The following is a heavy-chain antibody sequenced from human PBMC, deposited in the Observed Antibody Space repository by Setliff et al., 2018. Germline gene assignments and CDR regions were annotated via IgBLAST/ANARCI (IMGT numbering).Heavy chain of an antibody. CDR3: AGGYSFGYGVY. Sequence: GSLRLSCAASGFAFSNYEMNWVRQAPGKGLEWISYISNSDPTIYYADSVKGRFTVSSDNAKNSLYLQMNSLRAEDTAVYYCAGGYSFGYGVYWGQGVLVTVSS. CDR1: GFAFSNYE. J-gene: IGHJ4*02. V-gene: IGHV3-48*03. CDR2: ISNSDPTI. D-gene: IGHD5-18*01.